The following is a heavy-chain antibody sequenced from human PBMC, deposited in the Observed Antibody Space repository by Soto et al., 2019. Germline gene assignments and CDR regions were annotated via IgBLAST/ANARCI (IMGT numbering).Heavy chain of an antibody. D-gene: IGHD3-9*01. CDR1: GVTFSSYG. J-gene: IGHJ5*02. CDR2: IWYDGSNK. V-gene: IGHV3-33*01. CDR3: ARDGAASEVVLRYFDWPTNWFDP. Sequence: GGPLRLSCAAAGVTFSSYGMHWVRQAPGKGLEWVAVIWYDGSNKYYADSVKGRFTISRDNSKNTLYLQMNSLRAEDTAVYYCARDGAASEVVLRYFDWPTNWFDPWGQGTLVTVSS.